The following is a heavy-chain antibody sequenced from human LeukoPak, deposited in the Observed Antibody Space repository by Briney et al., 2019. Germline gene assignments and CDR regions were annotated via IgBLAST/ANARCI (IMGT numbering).Heavy chain of an antibody. CDR3: ARGYHCSGGSCYYDY. Sequence: SETLSLTCSVSGGSISSSSFYWSWIRQPPGKGLEWIGEINHSGSTNYNPSLKSRVTISVDTSKNQFSLKLSSVTAADTAVYYCARGYHCSGGSCYYDYWGQGTLVTVSS. V-gene: IGHV4-39*07. CDR1: GGSISSSSFY. D-gene: IGHD2-15*01. J-gene: IGHJ4*02. CDR2: INHSGST.